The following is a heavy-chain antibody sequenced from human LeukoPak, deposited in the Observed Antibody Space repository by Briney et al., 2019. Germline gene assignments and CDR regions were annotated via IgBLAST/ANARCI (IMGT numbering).Heavy chain of an antibody. V-gene: IGHV3-74*01. J-gene: IGHJ4*02. D-gene: IGHD2-15*01. CDR3: VVGGSPGY. Sequence: PGGSLRLSCAASGLAFSAYKMHWVRKAPRKGLVWGSRISTDGYTTDYADFVQGRFTASRDNTKNTWSLEMNSLRAEDTAVYYCVVGGSPGYWGQGTLVTVSS. CDR1: GLAFSAYK. CDR2: ISTDGYTT.